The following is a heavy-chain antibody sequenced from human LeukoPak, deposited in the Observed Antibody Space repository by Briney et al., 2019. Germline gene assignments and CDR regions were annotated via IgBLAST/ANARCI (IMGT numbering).Heavy chain of an antibody. Sequence: GGSLRLSCAASGFTFSSYSMNWVRQAPGKGLEWVSSISSSSYIYYADSVKGRFTISRDNAKNSLYLQMNSLRAEDTAVYYCARGVYLTKNFDYWGQGTLVTVSS. V-gene: IGHV3-21*01. D-gene: IGHD4/OR15-4a*01. CDR1: GFTFSSYS. J-gene: IGHJ4*02. CDR2: ISSSSYI. CDR3: ARGVYLTKNFDY.